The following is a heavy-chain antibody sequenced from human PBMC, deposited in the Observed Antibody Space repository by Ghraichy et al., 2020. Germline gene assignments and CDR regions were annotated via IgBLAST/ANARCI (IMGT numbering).Heavy chain of an antibody. CDR1: GGSISRSSNY. Sequence: TLSLTCSVSGGSISRSSNYWGWIRQPPGKGLEWIGSIYYSGSTYYNPSLKSRVTISVDTSKNQFSLRLSSVTAADTAVYYCARDRRTGYYYESSGYSHFFDYWGQGTLVTVSS. CDR2: IYYSGST. CDR3: ARDRRTGYYYESSGYSHFFDY. V-gene: IGHV4-39*07. J-gene: IGHJ4*02. D-gene: IGHD3-22*01.